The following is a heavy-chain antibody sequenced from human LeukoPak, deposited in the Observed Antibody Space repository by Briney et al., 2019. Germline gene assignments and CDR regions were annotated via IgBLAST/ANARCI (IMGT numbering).Heavy chain of an antibody. Sequence: ASVKVSCKASGYTFTGYYMHWVRQAPGQGLEWMGWINPNSGGTNYAQKFQGRVTMTRDTSISTAYMELSRLGSDDTAVYYCARIGDSGYYKAEYFQHWGQGTLVTVSS. D-gene: IGHD6-25*01. V-gene: IGHV1-2*02. J-gene: IGHJ1*01. CDR2: INPNSGGT. CDR1: GYTFTGYY. CDR3: ARIGDSGYYKAEYFQH.